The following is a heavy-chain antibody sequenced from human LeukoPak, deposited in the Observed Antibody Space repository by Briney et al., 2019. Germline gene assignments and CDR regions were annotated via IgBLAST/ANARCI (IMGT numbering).Heavy chain of an antibody. D-gene: IGHD6-19*01. Sequence: SETLSLTCAVYGGSFSGYYWSWIRQPPGKGLEWIGEINHSGSTNYNPSLKSRVTISVDTSKNQFSLKLSSVTAADTAVYYCSSKSGWLNYFDYWGQGTLVTVSS. CDR2: INHSGST. CDR1: GGSFSGYY. V-gene: IGHV4-34*01. CDR3: SSKSGWLNYFDY. J-gene: IGHJ4*02.